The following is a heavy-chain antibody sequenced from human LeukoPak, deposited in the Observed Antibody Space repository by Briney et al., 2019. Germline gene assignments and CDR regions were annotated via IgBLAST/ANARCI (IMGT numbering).Heavy chain of an antibody. CDR2: INPSGGNT. CDR3: ARGRLAVAGIRYFDH. CDR1: GYTFTNYY. Sequence: ASVKVSCKASGYTFTNYYIHWVRQAPGQGLEWMGLINPSGGNTSYAQKFQGRVTMTRDMSTSTVYMELSSLRSEDTAVYYCARGRLAVAGIRYFDHWGRGTLVTVSS. D-gene: IGHD6-19*01. V-gene: IGHV1-46*01. J-gene: IGHJ2*01.